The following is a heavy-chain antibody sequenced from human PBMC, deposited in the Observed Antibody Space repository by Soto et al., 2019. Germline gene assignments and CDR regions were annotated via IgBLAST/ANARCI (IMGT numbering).Heavy chain of an antibody. V-gene: IGHV3-23*01. CDR1: GFTFSSYA. CDR3: AKGRQWLVRSFDH. J-gene: IGHJ4*02. CDR2: ITGSGGST. D-gene: IGHD6-19*01. Sequence: GGSLRLSCAASGFTFSSYAMTWVRQAPGKGLEWVSSITGSGGSTNYADSVKGRFTVSRDNSKNTLYLQMNSLRADDTAVYYCAKGRQWLVRSFDHWGQGTLVTVSS.